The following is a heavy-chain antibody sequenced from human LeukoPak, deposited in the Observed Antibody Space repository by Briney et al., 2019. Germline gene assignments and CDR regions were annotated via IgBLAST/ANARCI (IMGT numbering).Heavy chain of an antibody. CDR3: ARHYGSGKKSGFDP. J-gene: IGHJ5*02. CDR2: INHSGST. V-gene: IGHV4-34*01. Sequence: KSSETLSFTCAVYGGSFSGYYWSWIRQPPGKGLEWIGEINHSGSTNYNPSLKSRVTISVDTSKNQFSLKLSSVTAADTAVYYCARHYGSGKKSGFDPWGQGTLVTVSS. D-gene: IGHD3-10*01. CDR1: GGSFSGYY.